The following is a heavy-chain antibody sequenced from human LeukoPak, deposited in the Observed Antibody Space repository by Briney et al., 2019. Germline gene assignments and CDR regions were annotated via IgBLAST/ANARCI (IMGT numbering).Heavy chain of an antibody. D-gene: IGHD3-3*01. CDR1: GFTFSSYG. J-gene: IGHJ4*02. CDR2: IWYDGSNK. CDR3: ARDHARGYYDFWSGYYLDY. V-gene: IGHV3-33*01. Sequence: GGSLRLSCAASGFTFSSYGMHWVRQAPGKGLEWVAVIWYDGSNKYHADSVKGRFTISRDNSKNTLYLQMNSLRAEDTAVYYCARDHARGYYDFWSGYYLDYWGQGTLVTVSS.